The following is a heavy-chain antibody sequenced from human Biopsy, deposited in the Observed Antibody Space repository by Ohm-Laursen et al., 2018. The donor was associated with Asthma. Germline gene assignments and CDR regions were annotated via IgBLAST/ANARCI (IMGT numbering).Heavy chain of an antibody. D-gene: IGHD6-19*01. Sequence: PGTLSLTWSVYGGSISSFYWSWIRQSPEKGLEWMGYVYWTGSTNYNPSLKSRITMSVDTSKNRMFLELTSVTAADTAIYYCVRAVKNEQWLAPFDYWGQGKPVTASS. CDR3: VRAVKNEQWLAPFDY. CDR1: GGSISSFY. V-gene: IGHV4-59*01. J-gene: IGHJ4*02. CDR2: VYWTGST.